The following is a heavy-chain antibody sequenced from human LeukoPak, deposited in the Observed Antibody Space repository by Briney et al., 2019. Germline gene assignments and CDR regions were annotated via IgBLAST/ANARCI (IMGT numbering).Heavy chain of an antibody. J-gene: IGHJ4*02. Sequence: GSLRLSCAASGFTVSHYYMSWVRQAPGKGLEWVSLIYTGGSAYYSDSVKGRFTISRDNSKNTLYLQMNSLRAEDTAVYYCARGYGDYWGQGTLVTVSS. CDR2: IYTGGSA. V-gene: IGHV3-66*02. CDR1: GFTVSHYY. CDR3: ARGYGDY. D-gene: IGHD1-1*01.